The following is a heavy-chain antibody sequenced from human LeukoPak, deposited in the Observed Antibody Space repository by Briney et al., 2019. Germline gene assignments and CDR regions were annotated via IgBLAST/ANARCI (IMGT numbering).Heavy chain of an antibody. V-gene: IGHV3-21*01. D-gene: IGHD3-9*01. J-gene: IGHJ6*03. CDR3: ARDLLGYNKHYMDV. Sequence: EGSLRLSCAASRFTFSSYSMNWVRQAPGKGLEWVSSISSSSSYIYYSDTVKGRFTISRDNAKNSLYLQMNSLRAEDTALYYCARDLLGYNKHYMDVWGKGTTVTVSS. CDR1: RFTFSSYS. CDR2: ISSSSSYI.